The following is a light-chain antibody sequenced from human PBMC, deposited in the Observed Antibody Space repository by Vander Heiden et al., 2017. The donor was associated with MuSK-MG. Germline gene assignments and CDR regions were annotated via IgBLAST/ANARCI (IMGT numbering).Light chain of an antibody. Sequence: QSALTHPASVSGSPGQSITISCTGTSSDDGGYNYVSWYQQHPGKAPKLMINDVSNRPSGVSNRFSGSKSGNTASLTISGLQAEDEADYYCSSYTSSSTWVFGGGTKLTVL. CDR3: SSYTSSSTWV. CDR2: DVS. CDR1: SSDDGGYNY. V-gene: IGLV2-14*03. J-gene: IGLJ3*02.